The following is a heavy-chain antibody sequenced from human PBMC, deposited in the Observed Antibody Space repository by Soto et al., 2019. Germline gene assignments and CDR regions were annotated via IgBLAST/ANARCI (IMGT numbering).Heavy chain of an antibody. J-gene: IGHJ5*02. Sequence: QVQLQESGPGLVKPSETLSLTCTGSGGSISSYYWSWIRQPPGKVLEWIGYIYYSGSTNYNPSLKSLVIISVDSSKNQFSLNLISVTAADTAVYYCARLLWSRGDWFDPWGQGTLVTVSS. CDR1: GGSISSYY. CDR2: IYYSGST. CDR3: ARLLWSRGDWFDP. D-gene: IGHD3-10*01. V-gene: IGHV4-59*08.